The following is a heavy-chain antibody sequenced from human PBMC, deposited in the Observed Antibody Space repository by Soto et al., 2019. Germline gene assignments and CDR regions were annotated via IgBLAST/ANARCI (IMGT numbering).Heavy chain of an antibody. D-gene: IGHD3-3*01. CDR1: GFTFSSYW. CDR2: INSDGSST. V-gene: IGHV3-74*01. J-gene: IGHJ4*02. Sequence: GGSLRLSCAASGFTFSSYWMHWVRQAPGKGLVWVSRINSDGSSTNYADSVKGRFTISRDNAKNTLYLQLNSLRAEDTAVYYCARDKRDLRFLEWSYYFDYWGQGTLVTVSS. CDR3: ARDKRDLRFLEWSYYFDY.